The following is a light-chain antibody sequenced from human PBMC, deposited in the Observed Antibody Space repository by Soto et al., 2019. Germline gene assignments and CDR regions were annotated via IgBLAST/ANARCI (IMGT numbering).Light chain of an antibody. CDR3: SSYTTSHTRQMV. V-gene: IGLV2-14*01. Sequence: QSVLTQPASVSGSPGQSITISCTGTSSDVGGYNYVSWYQQHPGKAPKFMIYDVSNRPSGVSNRFSGSKSGNTASLTISGLQAEDEADYFCSSYTTSHTRQMVLGRGTKVTVL. CDR1: SSDVGGYNY. J-gene: IGLJ1*01. CDR2: DVS.